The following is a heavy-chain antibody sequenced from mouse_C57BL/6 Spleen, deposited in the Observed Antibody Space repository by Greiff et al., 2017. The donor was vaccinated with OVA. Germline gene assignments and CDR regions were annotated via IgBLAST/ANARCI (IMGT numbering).Heavy chain of an antibody. CDR1: GYTFTSYW. Sequence: QVQLQRPGAELVKPGASVKLSCKASGYTFTSYWMHWVKQRPGQGLEWIGMIHPTSGSTNYNEKFKSKATLTVDKSSSTAYMQLSSLTSEDSAVYYCARDYSNLDYWGQGTTLTVSS. J-gene: IGHJ2*01. CDR3: ARDYSNLDY. D-gene: IGHD2-5*01. V-gene: IGHV1-64*01. CDR2: IHPTSGST.